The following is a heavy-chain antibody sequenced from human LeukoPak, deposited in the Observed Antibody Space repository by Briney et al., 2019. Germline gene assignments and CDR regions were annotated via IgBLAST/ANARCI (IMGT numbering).Heavy chain of an antibody. V-gene: IGHV3-7*03. CDR3: ARGQTTVTN. D-gene: IGHD4-17*01. CDR2: IKQDGSEK. J-gene: IGHJ4*02. Sequence: GGSLRLSWAASGFTFSSYWMSWVRQAPVKGLEWVANIKQDGSEKYYVDSVKSRFTISRDNAKNSLYLQMSSLRAEDTAVYYCARGQTTVTNWGQGTLVTVSS. CDR1: GFTFSSYW.